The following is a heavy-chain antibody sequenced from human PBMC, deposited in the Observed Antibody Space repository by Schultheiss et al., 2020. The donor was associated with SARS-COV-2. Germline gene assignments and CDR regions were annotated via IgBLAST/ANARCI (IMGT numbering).Heavy chain of an antibody. V-gene: IGHV3-33*08. CDR2: IWYDGSNK. D-gene: IGHD4-11*01. CDR3: ARDLRGAATVTTIDY. CDR1: GFTFSSYE. J-gene: IGHJ4*02. Sequence: GGSLRLSCAASGFTFSSYEMNWVRQAPGKGLEWVAVIWYDGSNKYYADSVKGRFTISRDNSKNTLYLQMNSLRAEDTAVYYCARDLRGAATVTTIDYWGQGTLVTVSS.